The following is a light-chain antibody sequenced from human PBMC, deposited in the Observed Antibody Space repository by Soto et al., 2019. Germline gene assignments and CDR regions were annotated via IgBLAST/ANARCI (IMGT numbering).Light chain of an antibody. CDR3: QQRSNWPPIT. V-gene: IGKV3-11*01. Sequence: EIVLTQSPGTLSLSPGERATLSCMASQSVGSSYLAWYQQKPGQAPRLLIYDASHRAAGIPARFSGSGFGTDFTLTISSLEPEDAAVYYCQQRSNWPPITFGQGTRLEIK. CDR2: DAS. J-gene: IGKJ5*01. CDR1: QSVGSSY.